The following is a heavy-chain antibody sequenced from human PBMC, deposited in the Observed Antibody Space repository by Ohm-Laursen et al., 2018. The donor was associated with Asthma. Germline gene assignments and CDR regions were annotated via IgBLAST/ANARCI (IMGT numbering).Heavy chain of an antibody. D-gene: IGHD3-22*01. CDR1: GITLSSNF. CDR3: ARVLSEYYYDSTGYFDF. Sequence: GSLRLSCAASGITLSSNFMGWVRQAPGKGLEWVSSMYNSGNTYYADSVKGRFMFSRDDSENTLYLEMHSLRAEDTAVYYCARVLSEYYYDSTGYFDFWGHGTLVTVSS. J-gene: IGHJ4*01. CDR2: MYNSGNT. V-gene: IGHV3-53*01.